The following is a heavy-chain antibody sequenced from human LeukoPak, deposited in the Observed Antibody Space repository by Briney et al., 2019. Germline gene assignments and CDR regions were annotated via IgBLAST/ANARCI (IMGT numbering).Heavy chain of an antibody. CDR1: GFTFSSYA. V-gene: IGHV4-39*07. D-gene: IGHD1-26*01. Sequence: GSLRLSCAASGFTFSSYAMSWVRQPPGKGLEWIESIYYSGSTYYNPSLRSRVTISVGTSKNQFSLKLSSVTAADTAVYYCARDRKVGATGAWFDPWGQGTLVTVSS. CDR2: IYYSGST. CDR3: ARDRKVGATGAWFDP. J-gene: IGHJ5*02.